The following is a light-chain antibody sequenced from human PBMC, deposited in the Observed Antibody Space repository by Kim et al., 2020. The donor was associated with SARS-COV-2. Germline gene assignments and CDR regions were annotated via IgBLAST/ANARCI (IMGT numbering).Light chain of an antibody. J-gene: IGLJ2*01. CDR2: GKN. CDR1: SLISYY. V-gene: IGLV3-19*01. CDR3: NSRDSNDNVV. Sequence: VALGQTVRSTCKGDSLISYYATWYQQKPGQAPILVIYGKNNRPSGIPDRFSGSSSGNTASLTITGTQAGDEADYYCNSRDSNDNVVFGGGTKLTVL.